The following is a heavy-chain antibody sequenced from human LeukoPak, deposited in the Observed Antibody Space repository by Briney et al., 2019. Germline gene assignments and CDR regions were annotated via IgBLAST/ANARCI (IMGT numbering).Heavy chain of an antibody. V-gene: IGHV3-30*03. CDR3: ARPSGGFGELYPVEY. CDR1: GFTFSSYG. Sequence: QPGRSLRLSCAASGFTFSSYGMHWVRQAPGKGLEWVAVISYDGSNKYYADSVKGRFTISRDNSKNTLYLQMNSLRAEDTAVYYCARPSGGFGELYPVEYWGQGTLVTVSS. D-gene: IGHD3-10*01. CDR2: ISYDGSNK. J-gene: IGHJ4*02.